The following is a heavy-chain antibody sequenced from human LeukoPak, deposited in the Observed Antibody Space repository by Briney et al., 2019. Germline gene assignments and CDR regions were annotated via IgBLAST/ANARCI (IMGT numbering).Heavy chain of an antibody. Sequence: PGGSLRLSCAASGFTFSSYAMSGVCQAPGKGLEWVSAISGSGGSTYYADSVKGRFTISRDNSKNTLYLQMNSLRAEDTAVYYCAKGDSIAARPHYFDYWGQGTLVTVSS. CDR3: AKGDSIAARPHYFDY. CDR2: ISGSGGST. J-gene: IGHJ4*02. CDR1: GFTFSSYA. V-gene: IGHV3-23*01. D-gene: IGHD6-6*01.